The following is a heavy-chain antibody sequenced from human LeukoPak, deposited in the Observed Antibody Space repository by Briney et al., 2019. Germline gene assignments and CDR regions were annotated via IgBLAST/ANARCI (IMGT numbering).Heavy chain of an antibody. CDR1: GFTFSSYS. V-gene: IGHV3-21*01. J-gene: IGHJ4*02. D-gene: IGHD4-17*01. Sequence: GGSLRLSCAASGFTFSSYSMNWVRQAPGKGLEWVSSISSSSSYIYYADSVKGRFTISRDNAKNSLYLQMNSLRAEDTAVHYCARDRTRRGDYAFASWGQGTLVTVSS. CDR3: ARDRTRRGDYAFAS. CDR2: ISSSSSYI.